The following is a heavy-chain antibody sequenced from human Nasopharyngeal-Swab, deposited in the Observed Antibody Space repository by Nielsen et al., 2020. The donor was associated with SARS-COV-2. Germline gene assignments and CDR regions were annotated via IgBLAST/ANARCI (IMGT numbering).Heavy chain of an antibody. D-gene: IGHD6-19*01. CDR2: ISSNGGST. CDR3: VKGGVAVAGFDY. J-gene: IGHJ4*02. V-gene: IGHV3-64D*08. CDR1: GFTFSSYA. Sequence: GESLKISCSASGFTFSSYAMHWVRQALGKGLEYVSAISSNGGSTYYADSVKGRFTISRDNSKNTLYLQMSSQRDEDTAGYYCVKGGVAVAGFDYWGQGTLVTVSS.